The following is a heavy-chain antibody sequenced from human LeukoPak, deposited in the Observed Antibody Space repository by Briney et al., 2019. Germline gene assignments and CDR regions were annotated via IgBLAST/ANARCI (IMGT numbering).Heavy chain of an antibody. J-gene: IGHJ5*02. D-gene: IGHD2-8*01. CDR2: IYYSGST. CDR3: ARSPEAILYPNWFDP. CDR1: GGSISSYY. Sequence: SETLSLTCTVSGGSISSYYWSWIRQPPGKGLEWIGYIYYSGSTNYNPSLKCRVTISVDTSKNQFSLKLSSVTAADTAVYYCARSPEAILYPNWFDPWGQGTLVTVSS. V-gene: IGHV4-59*01.